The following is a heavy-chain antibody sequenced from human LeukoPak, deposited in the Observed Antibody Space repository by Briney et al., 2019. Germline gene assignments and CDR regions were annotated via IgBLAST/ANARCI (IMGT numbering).Heavy chain of an antibody. CDR2: INAGNGNT. CDR3: ARYFSSGGSYYYGMDV. V-gene: IGHV1-3*01. J-gene: IGHJ6*02. D-gene: IGHD6-19*01. CDR1: GYTFTSYA. Sequence: ASVKVSCKASGYTFTSYAMHWVRQAPGQRLEWMGWINAGNGNTKYSQKFQGRVTITRDTSASTAYMELSSLRSEDTAVYYCARYFSSGGSYYYGMDVWGQGTTVTVSS.